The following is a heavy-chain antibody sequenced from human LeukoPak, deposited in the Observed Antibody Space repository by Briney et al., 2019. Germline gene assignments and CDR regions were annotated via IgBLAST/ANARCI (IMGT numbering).Heavy chain of an antibody. Sequence: XVSCXAXXXTFTSXDXNWVRQATGQGLEWMGWMNPNSGNTGYAQKFQGRVTMARNTSISTAYMELSSLRSEDTAVYYCARGRGYGGNPGRYWGQGTLVTVSS. CDR1: XXTFTSXD. CDR2: MNPNSGNT. D-gene: IGHD4-23*01. V-gene: IGHV1-8*01. J-gene: IGHJ4*02. CDR3: ARGRGYGGNPGRY.